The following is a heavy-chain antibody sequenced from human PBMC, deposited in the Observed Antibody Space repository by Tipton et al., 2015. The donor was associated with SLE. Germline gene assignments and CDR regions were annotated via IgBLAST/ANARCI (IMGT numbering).Heavy chain of an antibody. J-gene: IGHJ4*02. V-gene: IGHV1-18*01. CDR3: ARTRPSTGDHVY. Sequence: QSGAEVKKPGASVKVSCKASGYTFTSYGISWVRQAPGQGLEWIGYIYYTGSTNYNPSLKSRVTISVDTSENQFSLTLNSVTAADTAVYYCARTRPSTGDHVYWGQGTLLTVSS. D-gene: IGHD7-27*01. CDR2: IYYTGST. CDR1: GYTFTSYG.